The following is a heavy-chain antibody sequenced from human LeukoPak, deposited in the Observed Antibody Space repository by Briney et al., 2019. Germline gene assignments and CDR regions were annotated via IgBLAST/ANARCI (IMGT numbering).Heavy chain of an antibody. J-gene: IGHJ4*02. D-gene: IGHD3-10*01. V-gene: IGHV4-38-2*02. CDR2: VYHDGST. CDR3: ASLWFGELFFDY. Sequence: PSETLSLTCSVSGYSIGSGYYWGRIRQSPGKGLEWIGSVYHDGSTYYNPSLKSRVTISVDTSKNQFSLKLSSVTAADTAVYYCASLWFGELFFDYWGQGTLVTVSS. CDR1: GYSIGSGYY.